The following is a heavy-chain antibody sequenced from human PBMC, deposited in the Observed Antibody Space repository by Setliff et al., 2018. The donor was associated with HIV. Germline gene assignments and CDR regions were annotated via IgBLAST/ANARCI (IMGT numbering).Heavy chain of an antibody. V-gene: IGHV1-69-2*01. CDR2: VDPENHQT. J-gene: IGHJ4*02. Sequence: ASVQVSCKASGYTFTDYFVHWARQAPGKGLEWMGRVDPENHQTLYVEKLQGRVTITADTSTDTAYVELSSLGSEDTAVYYCAIGYSHGPNYWGQGTLVTVSS. CDR3: AIGYSHGPNY. CDR1: GYTFTDYF. D-gene: IGHD5-18*01.